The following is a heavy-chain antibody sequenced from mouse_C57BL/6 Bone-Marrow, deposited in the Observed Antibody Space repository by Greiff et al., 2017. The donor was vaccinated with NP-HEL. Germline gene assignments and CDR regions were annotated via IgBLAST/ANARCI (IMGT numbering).Heavy chain of an antibody. Sequence: VQLQQSGPELVKPGASVKIPCKASGYTFTDYNMDWVKQSHGKSLAWIGDINPNNGGTIYNQKFQRKAHLTVENSSSTAYMELRSLTSEDTAVYYCARSGAYFRDWFAYWGQGTLVTVSA. D-gene: IGHD2-10*01. J-gene: IGHJ3*01. CDR3: ARSGAYFRDWFAY. CDR1: GYTFTDYN. CDR2: INPNNGGT. V-gene: IGHV1-18*01.